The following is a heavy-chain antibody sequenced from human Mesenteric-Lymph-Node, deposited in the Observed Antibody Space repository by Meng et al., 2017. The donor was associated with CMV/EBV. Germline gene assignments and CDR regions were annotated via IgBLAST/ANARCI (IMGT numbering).Heavy chain of an antibody. CDR3: ARARVAARHYYYYYGMDV. J-gene: IGHJ6*02. CDR2: IYYNGST. D-gene: IGHD6-6*01. Sequence: SETLSLTCTVFGGSISSSTYYWGWIRQPPGKGLEWIGNIYYNGSTYDNPTLKSRVTISVDTSKNQFSLKLSSVTAADTAVYYCARARVAARHYYYYYGMDVWGQGTTVTVSS. CDR1: GGSISSSTYY. V-gene: IGHV4-39*07.